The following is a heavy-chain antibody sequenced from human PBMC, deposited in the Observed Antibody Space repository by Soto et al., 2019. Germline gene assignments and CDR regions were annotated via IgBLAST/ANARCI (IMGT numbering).Heavy chain of an antibody. CDR3: ARDAPYSGSYCGADC. V-gene: IGHV1-18*01. D-gene: IGHD1-26*01. Sequence: QVQLVQSGAEVKKPGASVKVSCKASGYTFTSYGISWVRQAPGQGLEWMGWISVYNGNTNYAQKLQGRVTMTTDTSTSTAYMEVRSLRSDDTAVYYCARDAPYSGSYCGADCWGQGTLVTVSS. CDR2: ISVYNGNT. J-gene: IGHJ4*02. CDR1: GYTFTSYG.